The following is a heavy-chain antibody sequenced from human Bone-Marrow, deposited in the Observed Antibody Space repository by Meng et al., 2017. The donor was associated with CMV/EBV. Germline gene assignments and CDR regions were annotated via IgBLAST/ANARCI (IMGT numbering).Heavy chain of an antibody. CDR3: TRAPYDFWSGYYHPLAY. Sequence: GESLKISCAASGFTFSNAWMSWVRQAPGKGLEWVGRIRSKANSYATAYAASVKGRFTISRDDSKNTAYLQMNSLKTEDTAVYYCTRAPYDFWSGYYHPLAYWGQGNLVTVSS. V-gene: IGHV3-73*01. J-gene: IGHJ4*02. CDR2: IRSKANSYAT. CDR1: GFTFSNAW. D-gene: IGHD3-3*01.